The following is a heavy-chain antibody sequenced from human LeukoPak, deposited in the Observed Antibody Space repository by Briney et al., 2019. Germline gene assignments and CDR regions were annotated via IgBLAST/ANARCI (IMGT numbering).Heavy chain of an antibody. CDR3: ARRRMAAAQVY. V-gene: IGHV4-39*01. J-gene: IGHJ4*02. CDR2: IYYSGST. D-gene: IGHD5-24*01. Sequence: SETLSLTCTVSGGSISSSRYSWGWIRQPPGKGLEWIGSIYYSGSTYYNPSLESRVTISVDTSKNQFSLKLSSVTAADTAVYYCARRRMAAAQVYWGQGTLVTVSS. CDR1: GGSISSSRYS.